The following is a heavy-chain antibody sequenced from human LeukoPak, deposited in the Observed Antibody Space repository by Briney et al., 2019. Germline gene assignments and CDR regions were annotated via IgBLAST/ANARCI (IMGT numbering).Heavy chain of an antibody. Sequence: GGSLRLSCVASGLTFSNYAMSWVRQAPGKGLEWVSPISGSGDSTYYTDSVTGRFTISRDNSKNTLYLQMNSLGAEDTAVYYCAKGGYYDFWSGFYNDYWGQGTLVIVSS. CDR1: GLTFSNYA. CDR3: AKGGYYDFWSGFYNDY. D-gene: IGHD3-3*01. CDR2: ISGSGDST. J-gene: IGHJ4*02. V-gene: IGHV3-23*01.